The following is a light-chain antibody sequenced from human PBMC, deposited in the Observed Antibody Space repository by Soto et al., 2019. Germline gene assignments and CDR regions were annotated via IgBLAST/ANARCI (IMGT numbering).Light chain of an antibody. Sequence: QSALTQPASVSGSPGQSITISCTGTSSDIGGYNYVSWYQQHPGKAPKLMIYEVSDRPSGVSTRFSGAKSGNTASLTISGLQAEDEAYYYCSSYTTTTTXVVFGGGTK. CDR3: SSYTTTTTXVV. CDR1: SSDIGGYNY. CDR2: EVS. V-gene: IGLV2-14*01. J-gene: IGLJ2*01.